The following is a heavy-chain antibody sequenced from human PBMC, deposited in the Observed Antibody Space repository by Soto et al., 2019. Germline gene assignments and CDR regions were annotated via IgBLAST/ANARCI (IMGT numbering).Heavy chain of an antibody. V-gene: IGHV3-66*01. Sequence: EVQLVESGGGLVQPGGSLRLSCAASGFTVSSNYMSWVRQAPGKGLEWVSVIYSGGSTYYAASVKGRFTISRDNSKNTLYRQMNSLRAEDTAVYYCARDGGEWDYGDYCNYYSMGVWGKGTTVTVSS. J-gene: IGHJ6*03. CDR1: GFTVSSNY. CDR2: IYSGGST. CDR3: ARDGGEWDYGDYCNYYSMGV. D-gene: IGHD4-17*01.